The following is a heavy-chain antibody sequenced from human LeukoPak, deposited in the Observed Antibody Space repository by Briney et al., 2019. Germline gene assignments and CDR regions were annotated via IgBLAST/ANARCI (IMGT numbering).Heavy chain of an antibody. J-gene: IGHJ6*02. D-gene: IGHD5-18*01. CDR2: ISNVGSDK. Sequence: TGGSLRLSCAASGFIFSSYGVHWVRQAPGKGLEWVAVISNVGSDKYYADSVKGRFTISRDNSKNTLFLEVNSLRAEDTAVYYCAKDGYSYGYNYGMDVWGQGTTVTVSS. CDR3: AKDGYSYGYNYGMDV. CDR1: GFIFSSYG. V-gene: IGHV3-30*18.